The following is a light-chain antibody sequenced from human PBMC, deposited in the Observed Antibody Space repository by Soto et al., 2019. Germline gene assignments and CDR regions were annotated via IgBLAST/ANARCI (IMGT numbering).Light chain of an antibody. CDR3: QQYGSSYT. CDR2: GAS. J-gene: IGKJ2*01. Sequence: EIGLTQSPGTLSLSPGERATLSCRASQSVSSSYLAWYQQKGVQAPRLLIYGASRRATGIPDRFSGSGSGTDFTLTISRLEPEEFAVYYCQQYGSSYTFGQGTKLEIK. V-gene: IGKV3-20*01. CDR1: QSVSSSY.